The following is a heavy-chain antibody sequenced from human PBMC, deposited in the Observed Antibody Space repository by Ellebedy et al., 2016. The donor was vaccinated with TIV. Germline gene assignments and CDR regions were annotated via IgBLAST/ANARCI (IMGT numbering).Heavy chain of an antibody. V-gene: IGHV4-39*01. Sequence: MPSETLSLTCTVSGVSISSDIYYRGCIRQPPGQGLEWIASLYYSRTTYYNPSLKSRVNISVDTSKNQFSLKLTSMTAADTAVYYCARQLFYGSGSLAFDIWGQGTMVTVSS. D-gene: IGHD3-10*01. J-gene: IGHJ3*02. CDR2: LYYSRTT. CDR1: GVSISSDIYY. CDR3: ARQLFYGSGSLAFDI.